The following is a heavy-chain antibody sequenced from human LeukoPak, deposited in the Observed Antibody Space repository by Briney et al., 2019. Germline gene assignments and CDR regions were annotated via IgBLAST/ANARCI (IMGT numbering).Heavy chain of an antibody. CDR3: ARDLCGGDCFAFDY. CDR1: GFTFSSYA. CDR2: ISYDGSNK. V-gene: IGHV3-30-3*01. J-gene: IGHJ4*02. Sequence: GGSLRLSCAASGFTFSSYAMHWVRQAPGKGLEWVTVISYDGSNKYYADSVKGRFTISRDNSKNTLYLQMNSLRAEDTAVYYCARDLCGGDCFAFDYWGQGTLVTVSS. D-gene: IGHD2-21*02.